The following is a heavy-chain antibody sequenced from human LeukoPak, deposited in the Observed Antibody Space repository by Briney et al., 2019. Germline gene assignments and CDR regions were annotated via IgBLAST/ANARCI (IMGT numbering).Heavy chain of an antibody. CDR3: ARREPAGDHFDS. CDR2: IYYRGNT. Sequence: SGTLSLTCTVSGGSISSSSYYWDWIRQPPGKGLEWIGSIYYRGNTYYNPSLKSRVTISVDTSKNQFSLKLSSVTAADTAVYFCARREPAGDHFDSWGQGTLVTVSS. V-gene: IGHV4-39*01. J-gene: IGHJ4*02. CDR1: GGSISSSSYY. D-gene: IGHD1-14*01.